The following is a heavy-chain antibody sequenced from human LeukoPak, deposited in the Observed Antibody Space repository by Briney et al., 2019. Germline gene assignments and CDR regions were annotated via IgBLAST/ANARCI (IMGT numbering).Heavy chain of an antibody. Sequence: ASVKVSCKASGYTFTSYYMHWVRQAPGQGLEWMGIINPSGGSTSYAQKFQGRVTMTRDTSTSTVYMELSSLRSEDTAVYYCARETLGSGYDWLDAFDIWGQGTMVTVSS. D-gene: IGHD5-12*01. J-gene: IGHJ3*02. V-gene: IGHV1-46*01. CDR3: ARETLGSGYDWLDAFDI. CDR2: INPSGGST. CDR1: GYTFTSYY.